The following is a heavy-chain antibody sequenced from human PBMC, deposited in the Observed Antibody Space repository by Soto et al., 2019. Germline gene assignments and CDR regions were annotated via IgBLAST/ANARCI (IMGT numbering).Heavy chain of an antibody. Sequence: EVQLVESGGGLVKPGNSLRLSCATSGFTFSNAWMNWVRQAPGKGLEWVARIKSKAVGGTIDYAAPVKGRFTISRDDSQNTLYLQMNSLKIEDTAVYYCATCGGDCYLNYWGQGTLVTVSP. CDR2: IKSKAVGGTI. J-gene: IGHJ4*02. V-gene: IGHV3-15*01. CDR3: ATCGGDCYLNY. CDR1: GFTFSNAW. D-gene: IGHD2-21*02.